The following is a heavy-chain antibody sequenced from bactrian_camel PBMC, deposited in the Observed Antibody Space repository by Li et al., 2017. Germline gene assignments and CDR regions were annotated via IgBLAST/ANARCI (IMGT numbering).Heavy chain of an antibody. CDR1: TDTFKRFFGDYA. J-gene: IGHJ4*01. D-gene: IGHD1*01. CDR2: IYTRDGDT. V-gene: IGHV3-3*01. CDR3: VADPRGCRWDFLRAGY. Sequence: HVQLVESGGGSAQDGGSLRLSCAASTDTFKRFFGDYAMGWFRQAAGKEREWVAAIYTRDGDTNYADSVKARFTISQDNTKNTVDLQMNNLKPEDTAMYYCVADPRGCRWDFLRAGYWGRGTQVTVS.